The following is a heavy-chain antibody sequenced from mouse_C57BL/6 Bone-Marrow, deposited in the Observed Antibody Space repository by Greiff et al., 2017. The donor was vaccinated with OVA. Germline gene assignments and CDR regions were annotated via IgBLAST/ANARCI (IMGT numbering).Heavy chain of an antibody. Sequence: VQLKQSGPELVKPGDSVKISCKASGYSFTGYFMNWVMQSHGKSLEWIGRINPYNGDTFYNQKFKGKATLTVDKSSSTAHMELRSLTSGDSAVYYCARREDDYGSTYFDYWGQGTTLTVSS. J-gene: IGHJ2*01. D-gene: IGHD1-1*01. CDR1: GYSFTGYF. V-gene: IGHV1-20*01. CDR2: INPYNGDT. CDR3: ARREDDYGSTYFDY.